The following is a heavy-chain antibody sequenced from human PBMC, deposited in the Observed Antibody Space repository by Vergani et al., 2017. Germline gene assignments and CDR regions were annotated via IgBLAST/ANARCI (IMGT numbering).Heavy chain of an antibody. CDR2: IYYSGST. CDR3: ARGGSGYDYYYYYMDV. J-gene: IGHJ6*03. CDR1: GGSISSGGYY. V-gene: IGHV4-31*03. Sequence: QVQLQESGPGLVKPSQTLSLTCTVSGGSISSGGYYWSWIRPHPGKGLEWIGYIYYSGSTYYNPSLKSRVTISVDTSKNQFSLKLSPVTAADTAVYYCARGGSGYDYYYYYMDVWGKGTTVTVSS. D-gene: IGHD3-22*01.